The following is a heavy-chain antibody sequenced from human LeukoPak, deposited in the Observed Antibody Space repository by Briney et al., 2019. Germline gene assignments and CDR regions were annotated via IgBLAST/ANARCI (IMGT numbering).Heavy chain of an antibody. CDR3: ARQFGGIIAIDY. D-gene: IGHD3-16*02. CDR2: INLNNGGT. V-gene: IGHV1-2*02. Sequence: GASVKVSCKASGYTFIGYFMHWVRQAPGQGLEWMGWINLNNGGTVYAQKFQGRVIMTRDTSITTAYIDLSSLRSDDTAIYYCARQFGGIIAIDYWGQGTLVTVSS. CDR1: GYTFIGYF. J-gene: IGHJ4*02.